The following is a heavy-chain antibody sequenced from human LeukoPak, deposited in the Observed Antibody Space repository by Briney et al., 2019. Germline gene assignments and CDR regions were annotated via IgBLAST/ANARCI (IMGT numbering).Heavy chain of an antibody. CDR3: ARGLTRGYGSGSYYFDY. D-gene: IGHD3-10*01. J-gene: IGHJ4*02. CDR2: IYYSGST. V-gene: IGHV4-59*01. CDR1: GGSISSYY. Sequence: PSETLSLTCTVSGGSISSYYWSWIRQPPGKGLEWIGYIYYSGSTNYNPSLKSRVTISVDTSKNQFSLKLSSVTAADTAVYHCARGLTRGYGSGSYYFDYWGQGTLVTVSS.